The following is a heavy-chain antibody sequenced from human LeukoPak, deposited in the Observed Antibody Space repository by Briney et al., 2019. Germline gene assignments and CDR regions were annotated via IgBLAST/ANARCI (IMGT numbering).Heavy chain of an antibody. CDR3: AKDRETTASGTFDY. CDR1: GFTFSNYG. D-gene: IGHD6-13*01. CDR2: ISEDGINK. V-gene: IGHV3-30*18. J-gene: IGHJ4*02. Sequence: PWGSLRLSCAASGFTFSNYGMHCVRQAPGKGLEWVAGISEDGINKYYADSVKARFTISRDNSNNTLFLQMNNLRADDTAVYYCAKDRETTASGTFDYWGQGALVSVSS.